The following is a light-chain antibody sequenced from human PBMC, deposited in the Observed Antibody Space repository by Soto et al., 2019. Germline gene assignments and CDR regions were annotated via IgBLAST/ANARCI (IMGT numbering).Light chain of an antibody. CDR2: EVT. CDR3: DSYTTSSTVV. CDR1: SNDIGQYNY. J-gene: IGLJ2*01. Sequence: QSALTQPASASGSPGQSITISCTGTSNDIGQYNYVSWYQQHPGKAPKLIIYEVTNRPSGVSYRFSGSKSGNTASLTISGLQAEDEADYFCDSYTTSSTVVFGGGTKVTVL. V-gene: IGLV2-14*01.